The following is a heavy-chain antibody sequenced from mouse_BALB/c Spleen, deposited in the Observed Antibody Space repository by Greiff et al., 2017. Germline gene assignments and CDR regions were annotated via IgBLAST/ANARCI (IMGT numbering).Heavy chain of an antibody. V-gene: IGHV1-7*01. CDR2: INPSTGYT. J-gene: IGHJ2*01. D-gene: IGHD4-1*01. Sequence: QVQLKESGAELAKPGASVKMSCKASGYTFTSYWMHWVKQRPGQGLEWIGYINPSTGYTEYNQKFKDKATLTADKSSSTAYMQLSSLTSEDSAVYYCARFEGTGTGFDYWGQGTTLTVSS. CDR1: GYTFTSYW. CDR3: ARFEGTGTGFDY.